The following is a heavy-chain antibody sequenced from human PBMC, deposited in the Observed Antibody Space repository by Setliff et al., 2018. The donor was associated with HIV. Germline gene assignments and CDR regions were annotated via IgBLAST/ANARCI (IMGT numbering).Heavy chain of an antibody. Sequence: SETLSLTCAVYGGSFSGYYWSWIRQPPGKGLEWIATIYTTERISYNPSLRSRVTISVETSQNLFSLRLRSVTAADTGVYYCARPGSSSYYYAMDVWGLGTTVTVSS. D-gene: IGHD3-10*01. CDR2: IYTTERI. CDR1: GGSFSGYY. CDR3: ARPGSSSYYYAMDV. J-gene: IGHJ6*02. V-gene: IGHV4-34*01.